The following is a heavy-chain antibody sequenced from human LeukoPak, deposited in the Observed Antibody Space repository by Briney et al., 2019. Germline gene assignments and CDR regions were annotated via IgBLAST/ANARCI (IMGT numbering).Heavy chain of an antibody. J-gene: IGHJ5*02. V-gene: IGHV4-61*02. CDR3: ARDHYGAGFDP. CDR2: IYTSGST. D-gene: IGHD4-17*01. CDR1: GGSISSGSYY. Sequence: SETLSLTCTVSGGSISSGSYYWSWIRQPAGKGLEWIGRIYTSGSTNYNPSLKSRVTISVDTSKNQFSLKLSSVTAADTAVYYCARDHYGAGFDPWGQGTLVTVSS.